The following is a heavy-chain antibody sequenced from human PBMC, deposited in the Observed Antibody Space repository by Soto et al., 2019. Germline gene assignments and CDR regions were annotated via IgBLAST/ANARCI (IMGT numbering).Heavy chain of an antibody. CDR1: GGTFSSYA. CDR3: AREQAYCTNGVCYYYYYYGMDV. Sequence: QVQLVQSGAEVKKPGSSVKVSCKASGGTFSSYAISWVRQAPGQGLEWMGGIIPIFGTANYAQKFQGRVTITADESTSTADMELSSLRSEDTAVYYCAREQAYCTNGVCYYYYYYGMDVWGQGTTVTVSS. D-gene: IGHD2-8*01. J-gene: IGHJ6*02. CDR2: IIPIFGTA. V-gene: IGHV1-69*12.